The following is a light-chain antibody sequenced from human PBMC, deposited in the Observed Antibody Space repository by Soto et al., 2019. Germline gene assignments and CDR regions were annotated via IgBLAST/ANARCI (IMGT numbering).Light chain of an antibody. CDR1: QNIDIW. J-gene: IGKJ4*01. V-gene: IGKV1-5*01. CDR2: DAY. CDR3: QQHKSYPVT. Sequence: DIQMTQSPSTLSTSVGDSVTITSRPSQNIDIWLSWYQQKPGKAPKLLIYDAYNLGSGVPSRFSGSGSGTEFTLTISSLQPYDFASYYCQQHKSYPVTFGGGTTVESK.